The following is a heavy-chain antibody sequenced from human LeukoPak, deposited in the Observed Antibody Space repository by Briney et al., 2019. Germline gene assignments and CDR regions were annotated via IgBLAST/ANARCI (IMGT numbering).Heavy chain of an antibody. Sequence: GASVKVSCKASGGTFSSYAISWVRQAPGQGREWMGRIIPILGIANYAQKFQGRVTITADKSTSTAYMELSSLRSEDTAVYYCAASPDYYDSSGYSYYFDYWGQGTLVTVSS. V-gene: IGHV1-69*04. D-gene: IGHD3-22*01. CDR3: AASPDYYDSSGYSYYFDY. CDR2: IIPILGIA. CDR1: GGTFSSYA. J-gene: IGHJ4*02.